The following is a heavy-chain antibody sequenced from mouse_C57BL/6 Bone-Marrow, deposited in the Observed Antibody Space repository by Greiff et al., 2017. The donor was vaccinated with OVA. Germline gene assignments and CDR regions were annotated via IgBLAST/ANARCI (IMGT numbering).Heavy chain of an antibody. CDR3: AGYSNYFDY. CDR2: ISSGGSYT. D-gene: IGHD2-5*01. V-gene: IGHV5-6*01. CDR1: GFTFSSYG. J-gene: IGHJ2*01. Sequence: EVQLVESGGDLVKPGGSLKLSCAASGFTFSSYGMSWVRQTPDKRLEWVATISSGGSYTYYPDSVKGRFTISRDNAKNTLYLQMSSLKSEDTAMYYCAGYSNYFDYWGQGTTLTVSS.